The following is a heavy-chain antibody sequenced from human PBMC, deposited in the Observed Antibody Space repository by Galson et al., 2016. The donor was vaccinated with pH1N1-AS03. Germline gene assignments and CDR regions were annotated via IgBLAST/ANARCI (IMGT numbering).Heavy chain of an antibody. D-gene: IGHD3-22*01. J-gene: IGHJ3*02. V-gene: IGHV3-74*01. Sequence: SLRLSCAASGFTFTTYWMHWVRQAPGRGLVWVSSINGEGSSTRGTDSVKGRFFISRDNAKNTVYLQMNSLRVEDTAVYYCARQDSSGYCHALDMWGQGTMVTVSS. CDR1: GFTFTTYW. CDR2: INGEGSST. CDR3: ARQDSSGYCHALDM.